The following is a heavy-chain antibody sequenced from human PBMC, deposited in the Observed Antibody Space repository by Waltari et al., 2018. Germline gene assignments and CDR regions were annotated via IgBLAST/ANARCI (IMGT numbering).Heavy chain of an antibody. CDR3: TKSDWFDP. CDR1: GFTFSGYW. Sequence: EVQLVESGGGSVQAGGSLRLSCTASGFTFSGYWMHWVRQAPGKGLVWVSRIKNDGSVTSYADSVKGRFTISRDNAKNTLYLQMNSLRVEDTAVYYCTKSDWFDPWGQGTLVTVSS. CDR2: IKNDGSVT. J-gene: IGHJ5*02. V-gene: IGHV3-74*01.